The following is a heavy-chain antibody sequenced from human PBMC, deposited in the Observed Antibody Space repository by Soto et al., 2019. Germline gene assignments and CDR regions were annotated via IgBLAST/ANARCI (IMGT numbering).Heavy chain of an antibody. CDR2: LIPIFGTA. Sequence: QVQLVQSGAEVKKPGSSVKVSCKASGGTFSSYAISWVRQAPGQGLEWMGGLIPIFGTANYAQKFQGRVTITADKATSTAYMELSSLRSEDTAVYYCARVGARWLQLLGWFDPWGQGTLVTVSS. CDR3: ARVGARWLQLLGWFDP. CDR1: GGTFSSYA. V-gene: IGHV1-69*06. J-gene: IGHJ5*02. D-gene: IGHD5-12*01.